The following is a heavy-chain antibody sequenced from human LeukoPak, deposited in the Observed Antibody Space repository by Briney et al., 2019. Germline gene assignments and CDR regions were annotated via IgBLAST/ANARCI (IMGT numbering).Heavy chain of an antibody. CDR3: AKDWDCSSTSCYDY. CDR2: ISWNSGSI. CDR1: GFTFDDYA. D-gene: IGHD2-2*01. Sequence: GRSLRLSCAASGFTFDDYAMHWVRQAPGKGLEWVSGISWNSGSIGYADSVKGRFTISRVNSKNTLYLQMNSLRAEDTAVYYCAKDWDCSSTSCYDYWGQGTLVTVSS. J-gene: IGHJ4*02. V-gene: IGHV3-9*01.